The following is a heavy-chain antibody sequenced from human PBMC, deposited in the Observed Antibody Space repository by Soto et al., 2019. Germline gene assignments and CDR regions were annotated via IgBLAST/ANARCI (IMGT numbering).Heavy chain of an antibody. CDR2: INPNSGGT. V-gene: IGHV1-2*02. Sequence: ASVKVSFKASGYTFTGYYMHWVRQAPGQGLEWMGWINPNSGGTNYAQKFQGRVTMTRDTSISTAYMELSRLRSDDTAVYYCARGSRAAPKPFDYWGQGTLVTVSS. D-gene: IGHD6-13*01. J-gene: IGHJ4*02. CDR1: GYTFTGYY. CDR3: ARGSRAAPKPFDY.